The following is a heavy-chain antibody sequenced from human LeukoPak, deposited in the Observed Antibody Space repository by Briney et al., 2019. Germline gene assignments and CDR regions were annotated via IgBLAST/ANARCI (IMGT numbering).Heavy chain of an antibody. D-gene: IGHD3-3*01. CDR3: ARYVRDNDFWSGYYMGSEDYYYYYMDV. CDR1: GYTFTSYG. J-gene: IGHJ6*03. CDR2: ISAYNGNT. Sequence: ASVKVSCKASGYTFTSYGISWVRQAPGQGLEWMGWISAYNGNTNYAQKLQGRVTMTTDTSTSTAYMELRSLRSDDTAVYYCARYVRDNDFWSGYYMGSEDYYYYYMDVWGKGTTVTVSS. V-gene: IGHV1-18*01.